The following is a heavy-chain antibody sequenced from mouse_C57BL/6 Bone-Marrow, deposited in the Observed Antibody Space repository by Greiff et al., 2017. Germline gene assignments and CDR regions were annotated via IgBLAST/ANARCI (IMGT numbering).Heavy chain of an antibody. CDR2: IDPEDGDT. V-gene: IGHV14-1*01. CDR3: TTYHYGKDYAMDY. Sequence: EVQLQESGAELVRPGASVKLSCTASGFNINDYYMHWVKQRPEQGLEWIGRIDPEDGDTEYAPKFQGKATMTADTSSNTAYLQLSSLTSEDTAVYYCTTYHYGKDYAMDYWGQGTSVTVSS. J-gene: IGHJ4*01. D-gene: IGHD2-1*01. CDR1: GFNINDYY.